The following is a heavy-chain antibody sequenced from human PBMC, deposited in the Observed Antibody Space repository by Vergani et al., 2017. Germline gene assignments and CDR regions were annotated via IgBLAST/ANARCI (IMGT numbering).Heavy chain of an antibody. D-gene: IGHD5-18*01. Sequence: QLQLQESGSGLVKPSQTLSLTCAVSGGSISSGGYSWSWIRQPPGKGLEWIGYIYHSGSTYYNPSLKSRVTISVDTSKNQFSLKLSSVTAADTAVYYCARFRGYSYGATDYFDYWGQGTLVTVSS. CDR3: ARFRGYSYGATDYFDY. CDR2: IYHSGST. CDR1: GGSISSGGYS. V-gene: IGHV4-30-2*02. J-gene: IGHJ4*02.